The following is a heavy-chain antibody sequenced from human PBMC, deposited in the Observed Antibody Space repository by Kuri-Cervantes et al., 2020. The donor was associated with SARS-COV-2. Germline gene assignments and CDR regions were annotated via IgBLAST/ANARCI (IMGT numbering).Heavy chain of an antibody. CDR3: ARDSRGTRGWYYFDY. V-gene: IGHV4-61*02. J-gene: IGHJ4*02. Sequence: SETLSLTCTVSGGSISSGGYYWSWIRQPAGKGLAWIGRIYASGSTNYNPSLKSRVTISVDTSKNQFSLKLSSVTAADTAVYYCARDSRGTRGWYYFDYLGQGTLVTVSS. CDR1: GGSISSGGYY. CDR2: IYASGST. D-gene: IGHD6-19*01.